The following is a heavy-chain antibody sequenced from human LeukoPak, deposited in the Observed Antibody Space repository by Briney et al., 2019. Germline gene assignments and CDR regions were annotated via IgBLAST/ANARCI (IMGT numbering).Heavy chain of an antibody. CDR2: ISYDGSNE. V-gene: IGHV3-30*18. D-gene: IGHD6-13*01. Sequence: GRSLRLSCAASGFTFSSYGMHWFRQAPGKGLEWVTVISYDGSNEYFADSVKGRFTISRDNSKNTLYLQMSSLRAEDTAVYYCAKEEAADGDAFDIWGQGTMVTVSS. CDR1: GFTFSSYG. J-gene: IGHJ3*02. CDR3: AKEEAADGDAFDI.